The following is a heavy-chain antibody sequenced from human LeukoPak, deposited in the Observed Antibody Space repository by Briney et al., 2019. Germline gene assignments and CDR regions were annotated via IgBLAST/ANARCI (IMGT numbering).Heavy chain of an antibody. CDR2: ISYDGSNK. V-gene: IGHV3-30-3*01. CDR3: ARATPLRISGWYGYFDY. CDR1: GFTFSSCA. D-gene: IGHD6-19*01. J-gene: IGHJ4*02. Sequence: PGRSLRLSCAASGFTFSSCAMHWVRQAPGKGLEWVAVISYDGSNKYYADSVKGRFTISRDNSKNTLYLQMNSLRAEDTAVYYCARATPLRISGWYGYFDYWGQGTLVTVSS.